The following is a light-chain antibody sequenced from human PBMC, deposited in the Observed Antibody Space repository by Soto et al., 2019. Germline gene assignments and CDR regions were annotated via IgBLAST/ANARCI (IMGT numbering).Light chain of an antibody. V-gene: IGLV2-8*01. CDR1: SSDVGGYNY. CDR2: EVT. CDR3: SSYAASNNFYFV. Sequence: SELPQPPSASGSPGQSVTISCTGTSSDVGGYNYVSWYQQYPGRAPKLMIYEVTKRPSGVPDRFSGSKSGNTASLTVSGLQAEDEADYYCSSYAASNNFYFVFGGGTQLTVL. J-gene: IGLJ3*02.